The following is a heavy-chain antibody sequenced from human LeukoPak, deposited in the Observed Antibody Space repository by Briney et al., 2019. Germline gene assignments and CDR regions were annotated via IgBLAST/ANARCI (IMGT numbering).Heavy chain of an antibody. V-gene: IGHV1-18*01. J-gene: IGHJ4*02. CDR2: ISAYNGNT. CDR3: ARDSRSRDSYGDLDY. Sequence: GASVKVSCKASGYTFTSYGISWVRQAPGQGLEWMGWISAYNGNTNYAQKLQGRVTMTTDTSTSTAYMELRSLRSDDTAVYYCARDSRSRDSYGDLDYWGQGTLVTVSS. D-gene: IGHD4-17*01. CDR1: GYTFTSYG.